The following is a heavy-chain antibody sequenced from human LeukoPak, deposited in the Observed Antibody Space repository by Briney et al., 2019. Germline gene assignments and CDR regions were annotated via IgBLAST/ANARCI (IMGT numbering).Heavy chain of an antibody. CDR1: GGSISSYY. J-gene: IGHJ6*02. V-gene: IGHV4-4*07. CDR3: ARGPYYYDSSGFYYYYGMDV. CDR2: IYTSGST. D-gene: IGHD3-22*01. Sequence: KPSETLSLTCTVSGGSISSYYWSWIRQPAGKGLEWIGRIYTSGSTNYNPSLKSRVTISVDTSKDQFSLKLSSVTAADTAVYYCARGPYYYDSSGFYYYYGMDVWGHGTTVTVSS.